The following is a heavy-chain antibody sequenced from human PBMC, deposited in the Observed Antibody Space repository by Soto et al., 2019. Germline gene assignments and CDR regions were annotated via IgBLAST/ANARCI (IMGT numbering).Heavy chain of an antibody. Sequence: PSETLSLTCTFSCGSIISSSYYWGWIRQPPGKGLEWIGSIYYSGSTYYNPSLKSRVTISVDTSKNQFSLKLSSVTAADTAVYYCARHLGRIQLWSDNNWFDPWGQGTLVTVSS. CDR3: ARHLGRIQLWSDNNWFDP. CDR1: CGSIISSSYY. V-gene: IGHV4-39*01. CDR2: IYYSGST. D-gene: IGHD5-18*01. J-gene: IGHJ5*02.